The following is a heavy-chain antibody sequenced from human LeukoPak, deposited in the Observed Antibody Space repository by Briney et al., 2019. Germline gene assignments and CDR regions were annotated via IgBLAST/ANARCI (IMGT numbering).Heavy chain of an antibody. J-gene: IGHJ4*02. Sequence: GGSLRLSCAASGFTFSDHYMDWVRQAPGKGLEWVGRIRNSVNSYTTEYAASVKGRFTISRDESKNSLYLQMSSLKTEDTAVYYCVRAIRYYDSSGYSRTYYFDYWGQGTLVTASS. CDR2: IRNSVNSYTT. V-gene: IGHV3-72*01. CDR1: GFTFSDHY. CDR3: VRAIRYYDSSGYSRTYYFDY. D-gene: IGHD3-22*01.